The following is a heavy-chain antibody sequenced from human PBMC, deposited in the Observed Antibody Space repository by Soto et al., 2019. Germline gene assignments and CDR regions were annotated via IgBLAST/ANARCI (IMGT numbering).Heavy chain of an antibody. CDR1: GGTFSSYA. CDR2: IIPIFGTA. CDR3: ARGGIVVVAARVLYAFDI. D-gene: IGHD2-15*01. V-gene: IGHV1-69*01. J-gene: IGHJ3*02. Sequence: QVQLVQSGAEVKKPGSSVKVSCKASGGTFSSYAISWVRQSPGQGLEWMGGIIPIFGTANYAQKFQGRVTITADESTSTAYMELSSLSSEDTAVYYCARGGIVVVAARVLYAFDIWGQGTMVTVSS.